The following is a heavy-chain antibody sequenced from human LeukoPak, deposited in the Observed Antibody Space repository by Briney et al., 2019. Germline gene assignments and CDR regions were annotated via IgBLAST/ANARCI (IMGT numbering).Heavy chain of an antibody. CDR1: GGSISSFY. D-gene: IGHD5-18*01. V-gene: IGHV4-4*07. CDR3: ARQLQDTAMLMDGFQH. J-gene: IGHJ1*01. CDR2: ISTRGNA. Sequence: SETLSLTCSVSGGSISSFYWSWVRQPAGKGLEWIGRISTRGNADYNPSLKSRVTLSVDTSKNQFSLKLSSVTAADTAVYYCARQLQDTAMLMDGFQHWGQGTLVTVSS.